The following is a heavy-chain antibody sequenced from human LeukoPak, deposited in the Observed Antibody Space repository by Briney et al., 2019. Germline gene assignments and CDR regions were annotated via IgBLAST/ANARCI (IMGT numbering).Heavy chain of an antibody. Sequence: ASVKVSCKASGGTFSSYAISWVRQAPGQGLEWMGGIIPIFGTANYAQKFQGRVTITADESTSTAYMELSSLRSEDTVVYYCARQYSNYYYYMDVWGKGTTVTVSS. D-gene: IGHD4-11*01. CDR3: ARQYSNYYYYMDV. CDR2: IIPIFGTA. CDR1: GGTFSSYA. V-gene: IGHV1-69*13. J-gene: IGHJ6*03.